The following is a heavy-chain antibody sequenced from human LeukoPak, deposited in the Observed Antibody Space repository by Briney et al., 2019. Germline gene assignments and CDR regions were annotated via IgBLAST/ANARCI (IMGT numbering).Heavy chain of an antibody. Sequence: GGSLRLSCAASGFTFSSYGMHWVRQAPGKGLEWVAVIWYDGSNKYYADSVKGRFTISRDNSKNTLYLQMNSLRAEDTAIYYCARKAAGWGVLDHWGQGLLVTVSS. V-gene: IGHV3-33*01. D-gene: IGHD3-10*01. CDR2: IWYDGSNK. CDR1: GFTFSSYG. J-gene: IGHJ4*02. CDR3: ARKAAGWGVLDH.